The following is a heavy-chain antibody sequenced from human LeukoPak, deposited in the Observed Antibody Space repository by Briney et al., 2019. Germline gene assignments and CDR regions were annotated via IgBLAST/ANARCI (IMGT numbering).Heavy chain of an antibody. J-gene: IGHJ3*02. CDR1: GGSISSSNW. CDR3: ARDTAMGHDAFDI. V-gene: IGHV4-4*02. D-gene: IGHD5-18*01. Sequence: SDTLSLTCTVSGGSISSSNWWSWVRQPPRKRLELIREIYHSGSTNYNPSLKSRVTISVDKSKNQFSLKLSSVTAADTAVYYCARDTAMGHDAFDIWGQGTMVTVSS. CDR2: IYHSGST.